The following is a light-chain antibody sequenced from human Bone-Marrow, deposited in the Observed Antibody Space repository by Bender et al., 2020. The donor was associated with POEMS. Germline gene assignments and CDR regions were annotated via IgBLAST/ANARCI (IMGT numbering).Light chain of an antibody. CDR3: AVWDDSLNGWV. J-gene: IGLJ3*02. CDR2: SSH. Sequence: QSVLTQPPSASGTPGQRVTISCSGGSSNIGAHAVNWYQHLPGPAPKPLIYSSHPRPSEVPDRFSGSRSGTSAYLAISGLQSEDEADYYCAVWDDSLNGWVFGGGTKLTVL. CDR1: SSNIGAHA. V-gene: IGLV1-44*01.